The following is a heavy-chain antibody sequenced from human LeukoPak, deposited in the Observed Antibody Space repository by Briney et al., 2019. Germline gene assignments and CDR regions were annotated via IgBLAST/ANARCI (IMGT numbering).Heavy chain of an antibody. CDR2: IYPTDSET. J-gene: IGHJ3*02. V-gene: IGHV5-51*01. D-gene: IGHD2-2*01. CDR3: ASAIVEVPAADHAFDI. CDR1: GFSFTSYW. Sequence: GEYLKISCKGSGFSFTSYWIAWVRQMPGKGLECMGIIYPTDSETRYSPPFQDQVTISADKSISTAYLQWNSLKASDTALYYCASAIVEVPAADHAFDIWGQGTMVIVSS.